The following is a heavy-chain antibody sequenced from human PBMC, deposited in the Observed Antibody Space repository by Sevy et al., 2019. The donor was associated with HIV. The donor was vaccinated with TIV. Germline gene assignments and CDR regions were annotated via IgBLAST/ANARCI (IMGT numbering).Heavy chain of an antibody. Sequence: GGSLRLSCAASGFTFSSYWMSWVRQAPGKGLEWVANIKQDGSEKYYVDSVKGRFTISRDNAKNSMYLQMNSLRAEDTAVYYCARDRRVPAATANWFDPRGQGTLVTVSS. CDR1: GFTFSSYW. CDR2: IKQDGSEK. D-gene: IGHD2-2*01. CDR3: ARDRRVPAATANWFDP. V-gene: IGHV3-7*01. J-gene: IGHJ5*02.